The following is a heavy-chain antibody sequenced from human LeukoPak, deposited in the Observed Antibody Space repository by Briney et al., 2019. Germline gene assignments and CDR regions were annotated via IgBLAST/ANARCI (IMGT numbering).Heavy chain of an antibody. CDR1: GFTFSGYS. CDR3: ARSRYSGYDLTRNWFDP. V-gene: IGHV3-21*01. CDR2: ISSSSSYI. D-gene: IGHD5-12*01. Sequence: GGSLRLSCAASGFTFSGYSMNWVRQAPGKGLEWVSSISSSSSYIYYADSVKGRFTISRDNAKNSLYLQMNSLRAEDTAVYYCARSRYSGYDLTRNWFDPWGQGTLVTVSS. J-gene: IGHJ5*02.